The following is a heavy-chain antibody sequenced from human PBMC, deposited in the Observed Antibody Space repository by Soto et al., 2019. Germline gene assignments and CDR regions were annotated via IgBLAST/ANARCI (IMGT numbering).Heavy chain of an antibody. CDR1: GFTFSSYG. D-gene: IGHD2-2*01. V-gene: IGHV3-30*03. CDR2: ISYDGNNK. J-gene: IGHJ3*02. Sequence: PGGSLRLSCAASGFTFSSYGMHWVRQAPGKGLEWAAVISYDGNNKYYAESVKGRFTISRDTSKNTLYLQMNSLRPEDTAVYYCVAGYVATDPFDIWRRGTMVTVSS. CDR3: VAGYVATDPFDI.